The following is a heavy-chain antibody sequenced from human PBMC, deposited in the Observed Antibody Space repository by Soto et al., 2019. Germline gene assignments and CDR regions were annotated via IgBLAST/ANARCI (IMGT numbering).Heavy chain of an antibody. CDR3: VKDNYYDSSGYSEYYFDY. J-gene: IGHJ4*02. CDR1: GFNVSVNL. Sequence: PGGSLRLSCAASGFNVSVNLMNWVRQGSGKGLEWVSVINGGGSTDYADSVKGRFTISRDISRNTLYLQMSSLRAEDTAVYYCVKDNYYDSSGYSEYYFDYWGQGTLVTVS. CDR2: INGGGST. V-gene: IGHV3-66*01. D-gene: IGHD3-22*01.